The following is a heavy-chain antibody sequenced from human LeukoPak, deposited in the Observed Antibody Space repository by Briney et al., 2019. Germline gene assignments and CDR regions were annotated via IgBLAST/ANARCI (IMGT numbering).Heavy chain of an antibody. CDR1: GYTFTDYY. Sequence: ASVKVSCKASGYTFTDYYMHWVRQAPGQGLEWMGLINPNSGGTNYAQNFQGRVTMTRDTSISTAYMELSRLRSDDTAVYYCARPGYSSGWYSFNYWGQGILVTVSS. J-gene: IGHJ4*02. CDR2: INPNSGGT. CDR3: ARPGYSSGWYSFNY. V-gene: IGHV1-2*02. D-gene: IGHD6-19*01.